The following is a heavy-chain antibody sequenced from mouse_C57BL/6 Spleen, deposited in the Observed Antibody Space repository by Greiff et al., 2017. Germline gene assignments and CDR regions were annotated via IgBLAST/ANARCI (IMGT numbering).Heavy chain of an antibody. V-gene: IGHV1-55*01. J-gene: IGHJ1*03. D-gene: IGHD1-1*01. CDR2: IYPGSGST. Sequence: QVQLQQPGAELVKPGASVKMSCKASGYTFTSYWITWVKQRPGQGLEWIGDIYPGSGSTNYNEKFKSKATLTVDTSSSTAYMQLSSLTSEDSAVXYCGRCCYGSSYWDFDVWGTGTTVTVSS. CDR3: GRCCYGSSYWDFDV. CDR1: GYTFTSYW.